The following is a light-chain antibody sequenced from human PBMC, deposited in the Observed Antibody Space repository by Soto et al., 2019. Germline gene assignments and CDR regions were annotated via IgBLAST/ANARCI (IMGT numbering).Light chain of an antibody. CDR1: QSIHNY. J-gene: IGKJ5*01. V-gene: IGKV1-9*01. Sequence: DIQMTQSPSSLSASVGDRVSITCRASQSIHNYLNWYQQKPGKAPKVLIYGASTLQGGVPSRFSGSGSGTEFTLTINGLQPGDFAAYYCQQLKSYPVTFGQGTRLEIK. CDR2: GAS. CDR3: QQLKSYPVT.